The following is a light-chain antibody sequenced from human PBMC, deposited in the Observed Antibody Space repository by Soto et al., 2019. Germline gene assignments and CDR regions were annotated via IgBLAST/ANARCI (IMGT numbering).Light chain of an antibody. CDR3: ASWYDSLSGLV. CDR1: TSNIGSNY. V-gene: IGLV1-47*02. Sequence: QSVLTQPPSASGTPGQTISISCSGSTSNIGSNYVYWYQQLPGTAPKLLIYSNNERPSGVPDRFSGSKSGTSASLAISGLRSEDEADYYCASWYDSLSGLVFGGGTKVTVL. CDR2: SNN. J-gene: IGLJ3*02.